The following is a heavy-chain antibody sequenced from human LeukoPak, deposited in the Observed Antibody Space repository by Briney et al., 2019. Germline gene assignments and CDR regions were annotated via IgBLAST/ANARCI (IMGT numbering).Heavy chain of an antibody. CDR3: TRDSGLTGYDLLDY. Sequence: GGSLRLSCAASGCPFSTYWITWVRQAPGKGLEWVANIKNDGSEKYYVASVKGRFTISRDNAENSLFLQMNSLRVEDTAIYYCTRDSGLTGYDLLDYWGQGTLVTVSS. J-gene: IGHJ4*02. D-gene: IGHD5-12*01. V-gene: IGHV3-7*01. CDR2: IKNDGSEK. CDR1: GCPFSTYW.